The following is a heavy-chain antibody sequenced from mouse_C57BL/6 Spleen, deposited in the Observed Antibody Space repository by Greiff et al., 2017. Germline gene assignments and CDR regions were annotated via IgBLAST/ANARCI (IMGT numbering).Heavy chain of an antibody. CDR2: IDPEDGET. D-gene: IGHD2-4*01. J-gene: IGHJ4*01. Sequence: EVKLMESGAELVKPGASVKLSCTASGFNIKDYYMHWVKQRTEQGLEWIGRIDPEDGETKYAPKFQGKATITADTSSNTAYLQLSSLTSEDTAVYYCARYESYYDYDVRAMDYWGQGTSVTVSS. CDR1: GFNIKDYY. CDR3: ARYESYYDYDVRAMDY. V-gene: IGHV14-2*01.